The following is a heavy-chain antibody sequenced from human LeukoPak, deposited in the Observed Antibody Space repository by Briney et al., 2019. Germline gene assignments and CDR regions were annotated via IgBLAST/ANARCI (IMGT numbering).Heavy chain of an antibody. CDR2: ISCSGSTI. D-gene: IGHD6-13*01. J-gene: IGHJ4*02. V-gene: IGHV3-48*03. CDR3: ARDGAAAGRNPQFDC. CDR1: GFTFSSYE. Sequence: WGSLRLSCAASGFTFSSYEMNWVRQAPGKGLEWVSYISCSGSTIYYADSVKGRFTISRDNAKNSLYLQMNSLRAEDTAVYYCARDGAAAGRNPQFDCWGEGRLVSDSS.